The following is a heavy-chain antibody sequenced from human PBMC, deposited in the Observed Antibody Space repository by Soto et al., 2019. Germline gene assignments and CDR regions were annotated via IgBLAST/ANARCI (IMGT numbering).Heavy chain of an antibody. V-gene: IGHV3-21*01. D-gene: IGHD6-19*01. CDR1: GFSFDYFG. CDR2: ISSSASYI. Sequence: EVQLVESGGGLVKSGGSLTLSCEASGFSFDYFGMTWVRQAPGKGLEWVPFISSSASYIYYADSVKGRFTVSRDNAKKSLNLQMNSLRAEDTAVYYCARSRSHWLASDSWGQGTLVTVSA. CDR3: ARSRSHWLASDS. J-gene: IGHJ4*02.